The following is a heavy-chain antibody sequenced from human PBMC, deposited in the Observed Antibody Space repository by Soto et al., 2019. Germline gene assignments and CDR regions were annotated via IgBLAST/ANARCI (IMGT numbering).Heavy chain of an antibody. V-gene: IGHV1-2*02. CDR2: MDPITGGT. CDR1: GYHLGAYY. Sequence: ASVKVCFKASGYHLGAYYTYLVRRAPGRGLEWLGLMDPITGGTDYEERLRDRVTMTRYTSINTAYMELRRLRSYDTAIYFCARGRDAASQFYSTHGMDVWGQGTTVTVSS. J-gene: IGHJ6*01. CDR3: ARGRDAASQFYSTHGMDV. D-gene: IGHD2-15*01.